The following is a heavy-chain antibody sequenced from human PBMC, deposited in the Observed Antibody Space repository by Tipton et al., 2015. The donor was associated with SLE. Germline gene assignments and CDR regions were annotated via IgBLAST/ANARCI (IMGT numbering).Heavy chain of an antibody. D-gene: IGHD2-2*01. CDR1: GGSISSGFYY. J-gene: IGHJ6*03. CDR3: ARVPAFFYYYMDV. Sequence: TLSLTCSVSGGSISSGFYYWTWVRQPAGKGLEWIGYIYYSGSTNYNPSLKSRVTISVDTSKNQFSLKLSSVTAADTAVYYCARVPAFFYYYMDVWGKGTTVTVSS. V-gene: IGHV4-61*10. CDR2: IYYSGST.